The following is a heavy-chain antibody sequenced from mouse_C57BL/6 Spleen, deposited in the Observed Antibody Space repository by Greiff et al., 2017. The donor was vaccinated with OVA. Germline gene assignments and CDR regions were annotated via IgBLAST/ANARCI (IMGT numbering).Heavy chain of an antibody. V-gene: IGHV1-80*01. Sequence: QVQLQQSGAELVKPGASVKISCKASGYAFSSYWMNWVKQRPGKGLEWIGQIYPGDGDTNYNGKFKGKATLTADKSSSTAYMQLSSLTSEDSAVYFCARWGTTVYYAMDYWGQGTSVTVSS. J-gene: IGHJ4*01. CDR1: GYAFSSYW. D-gene: IGHD1-1*01. CDR2: IYPGDGDT. CDR3: ARWGTTVYYAMDY.